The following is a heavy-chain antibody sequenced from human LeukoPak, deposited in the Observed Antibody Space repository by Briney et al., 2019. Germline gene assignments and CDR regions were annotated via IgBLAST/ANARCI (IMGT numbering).Heavy chain of an antibody. CDR2: ISSSGSTI. J-gene: IGHJ4*02. V-gene: IGHV3-11*04. CDR1: GFTFSDYY. CDR3: ASDRILTGYYHLDY. Sequence: GGSLRLSCAASGFTFSDYYMSWIRQAPGKGLEWVSYISSSGSTIYYADSVKGRFTISRDNAKNSLYLQMNSLRAEDTAVYYCASDRILTGYYHLDYWGQGTLVTVSS. D-gene: IGHD3-9*01.